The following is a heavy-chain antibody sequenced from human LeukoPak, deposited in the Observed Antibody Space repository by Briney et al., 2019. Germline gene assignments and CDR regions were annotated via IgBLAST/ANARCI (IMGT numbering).Heavy chain of an antibody. D-gene: IGHD3-3*01. J-gene: IGHJ4*02. V-gene: IGHV2-5*01. CDR2: IYWNDDR. CDR3: AHARFLEWLFLREDTGYYFDY. CDR1: GGSISSYYW. Sequence: TLSLTCTVSGGSISSYYWSWIRQPPGKALEWLALIYWNDDRRYSPSLKSRLTITKDTSKNQVVLTMTNMDPVDTATYYCAHARFLEWLFLREDTGYYFDYWGQGTLVTVSS.